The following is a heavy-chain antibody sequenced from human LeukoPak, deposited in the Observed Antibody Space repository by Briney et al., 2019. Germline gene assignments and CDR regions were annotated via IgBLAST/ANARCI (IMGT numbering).Heavy chain of an antibody. D-gene: IGHD5-24*01. J-gene: IGHJ3*01. CDR3: ARIRDGYNDSYDL. CDR2: FNPYGGKT. CDR1: GYTFTNSY. V-gene: IGHV1-46*01. Sequence: ASVKLSCSASGYTFTNSYIYWVRQAPGQVLGWRGLFNPYGGKTIYEKNFPGRVTLTRATYTSTVYMELSGLRSEKTAIYYCARIRDGYNDSYDLWGQGTVVTVPS.